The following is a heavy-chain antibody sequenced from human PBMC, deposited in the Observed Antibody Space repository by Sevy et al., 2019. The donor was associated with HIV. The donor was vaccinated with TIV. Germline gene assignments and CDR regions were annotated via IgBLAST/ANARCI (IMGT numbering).Heavy chain of an antibody. Sequence: SETLSLTCTVSGGSISSYYWSWIRQPPGKGLEWIGYIYYSGSTNYNPSLKSRVTISVDTSKNQFSLKLSSVTAADTAVYYCVRRYYYDSSGYYQDAFDIWGQGTMVTVSS. CDR3: VRRYYYDSSGYYQDAFDI. J-gene: IGHJ3*02. D-gene: IGHD3-22*01. CDR1: GGSISSYY. V-gene: IGHV4-59*01. CDR2: IYYSGST.